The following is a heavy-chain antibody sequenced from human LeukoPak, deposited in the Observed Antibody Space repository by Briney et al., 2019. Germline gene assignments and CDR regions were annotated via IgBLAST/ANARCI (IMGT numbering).Heavy chain of an antibody. CDR2: VKHDGSEK. V-gene: IGHV3-7*03. Sequence: GALRLSCAVSGLTFSTYWMSWVRQAPGQGLEWVANVKHDGSEKYYVDSVKGRFTISRDNAKNSLFLQMNSLRDEDTAVYYCARGGLGYYYDSSGYLDYWGQGTLVTVSS. J-gene: IGHJ4*02. D-gene: IGHD3-22*01. CDR3: ARGGLGYYYDSSGYLDY. CDR1: GLTFSTYW.